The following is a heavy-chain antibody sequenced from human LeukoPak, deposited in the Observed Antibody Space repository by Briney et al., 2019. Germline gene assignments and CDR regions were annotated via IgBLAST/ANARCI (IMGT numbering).Heavy chain of an antibody. J-gene: IGHJ4*02. Sequence: XVXXXXGLGFEWMVWINPNSGPTSYPQKFQGRLPITSDTSISTAYMELTGLRSDDTAVYYCVPSANYYYFDSWGQGTLVTASS. CDR3: VPSANYYYFDS. D-gene: IGHD4/OR15-4a*01. V-gene: IGHV1-2*02. CDR2: INPNSGPT.